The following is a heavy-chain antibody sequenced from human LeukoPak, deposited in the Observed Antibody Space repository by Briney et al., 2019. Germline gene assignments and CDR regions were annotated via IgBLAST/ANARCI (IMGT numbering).Heavy chain of an antibody. CDR1: GGSVSSDS. V-gene: IGHV4-59*08. Sequence: SETLSLTCTVSGGSVSSDSWNRIRQSPGKGLEWIGYIYNTGNSNHNPSLKNRVTISFDKSKGQLSLELSSVTAADTAIYYCARLGKMNLVQGVFWYFDLWGRGSLVTVSS. CDR2: IYNTGNS. J-gene: IGHJ2*01. CDR3: ARLGKMNLVQGVFWYFDL. D-gene: IGHD3-10*01.